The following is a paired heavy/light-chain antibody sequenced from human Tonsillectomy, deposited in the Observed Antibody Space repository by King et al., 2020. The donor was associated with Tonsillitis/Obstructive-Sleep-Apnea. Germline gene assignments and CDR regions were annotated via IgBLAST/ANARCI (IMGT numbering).Light chain of an antibody. CDR2: GAS. CDR1: QSVDNNY. J-gene: IGKJ1*01. Sequence: EIVLTQSPGTLSLSPGERATLSCRASQSVDNNYLAWYQQKPGQAPRILIYGASSRATGIPDRFSGSGSGTDFTLTISRLEPEDFAVYYCQQYGTSPWTFGQGTKVDIK. V-gene: IGKV3-20*01. CDR3: QQYGTSPWT.
Heavy chain of an antibody. CDR3: ATPGGFHLHVDY. V-gene: IGHV3-30*01. CDR2: ISYDGSFK. D-gene: IGHD3-16*01. J-gene: IGHJ4*02. Sequence: QVQLVESGGGVVQPGRSLRLSCAGSGLIFSSYTMHWVRQAPGKGLEWVADISYDGSFKYYVDSVKGRFTISRDNSKNTLYLQMNSLTLEDTAVYYCATPGGFHLHVDYWGQGTLVTVSS. CDR1: GLIFSSYT.